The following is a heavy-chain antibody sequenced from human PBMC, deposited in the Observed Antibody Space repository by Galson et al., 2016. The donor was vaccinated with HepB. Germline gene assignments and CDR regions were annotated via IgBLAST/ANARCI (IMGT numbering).Heavy chain of an antibody. Sequence: SLRLSCAASGFTFSSYFMTWVRQAPGKGLQWVANIEKDGSEKNYVDSVKGRFTISRDNAKNSLYLQMNTLRAEDTAVYYCAREQWLIIRDHGGFDSWGQGTLVTVSS. V-gene: IGHV3-7*01. CDR2: IEKDGSEK. CDR1: GFTFSSYF. J-gene: IGHJ4*02. D-gene: IGHD6-19*01. CDR3: AREQWLIIRDHGGFDS.